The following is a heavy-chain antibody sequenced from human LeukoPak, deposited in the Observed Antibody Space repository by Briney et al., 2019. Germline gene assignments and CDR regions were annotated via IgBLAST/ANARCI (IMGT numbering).Heavy chain of an antibody. CDR2: IKQDGSEK. Sequence: GGSLRLSCVASGFTFSTFWMSWVRQAPGKGLEWVADIKQDGSEKYYVDSVKGRFTISRDNAKNSLYLQMNSLRAEDTAVYYCAREAIIAAAGPDGDYFDYWGQGTLVTVSS. V-gene: IGHV3-7*01. CDR1: GFTFSTFW. D-gene: IGHD6-13*01. J-gene: IGHJ4*02. CDR3: AREAIIAAAGPDGDYFDY.